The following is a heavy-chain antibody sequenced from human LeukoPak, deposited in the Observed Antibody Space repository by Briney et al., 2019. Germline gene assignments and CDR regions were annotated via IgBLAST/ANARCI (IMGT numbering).Heavy chain of an antibody. Sequence: GGSLRLSCAASGFIFSSYGMHWVRQAPGKGLEWVAFISYDGSNKYYADSVKGRFTISRDNSKNTLYLQMNSLRAEDTALYYCAKDVPYYYDSSGYLVWGQGTMVTVSS. V-gene: IGHV3-30*02. CDR2: ISYDGSNK. D-gene: IGHD3-22*01. CDR1: GFIFSSYG. J-gene: IGHJ3*01. CDR3: AKDVPYYYDSSGYLV.